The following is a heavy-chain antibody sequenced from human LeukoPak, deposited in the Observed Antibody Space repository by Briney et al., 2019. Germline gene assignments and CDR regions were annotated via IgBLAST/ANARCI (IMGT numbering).Heavy chain of an antibody. J-gene: IGHJ6*02. CDR1: GFTLGTYD. V-gene: IGHV3-23*01. D-gene: IGHD1-14*01. CDR2: ISRSGGST. Sequence: GGSLRLSCAASGFTLGTYDMYWVRQAPGKGLECVSSISRSGGSTYYADSVKGRFTISRDNYKNTLYLQMNSLRAEDTAVYYCARPRYSEGMDVWGQGTTVTVSS. CDR3: ARPRYSEGMDV.